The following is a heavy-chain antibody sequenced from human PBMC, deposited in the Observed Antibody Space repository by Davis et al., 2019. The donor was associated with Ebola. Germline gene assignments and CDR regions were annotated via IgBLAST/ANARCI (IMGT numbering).Heavy chain of an antibody. CDR1: GGTFSSYA. CDR3: TLLQEHL. Sequence: SVKVSCKASGGTFSSYAISWVRRAPGQGLEWMGGIIPIFGTANYAQKFQGRATITADESTSTAYMELSSLHQGPIGLPPGTLLQEHLWG. J-gene: IGHJ6*01. V-gene: IGHV1-69*13. CDR2: IIPIFGTA.